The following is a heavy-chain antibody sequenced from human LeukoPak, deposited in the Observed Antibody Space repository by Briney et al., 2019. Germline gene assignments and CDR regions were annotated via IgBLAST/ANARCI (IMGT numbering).Heavy chain of an antibody. V-gene: IGHV4-39*01. CDR3: ARVKWETTDADQKYFQH. CDR1: GGSISSSSYY. D-gene: IGHD1-26*01. J-gene: IGHJ1*01. Sequence: SETLSLTCTVSGGSISSSSYYWGWIRQPPGKGLEWIGSIYYSGSTYYNPSLKSRVTISVDTSKNQFSLKLSSVTAADTAVYYCARVKWETTDADQKYFQHWGQGTLVTVSS. CDR2: IYYSGST.